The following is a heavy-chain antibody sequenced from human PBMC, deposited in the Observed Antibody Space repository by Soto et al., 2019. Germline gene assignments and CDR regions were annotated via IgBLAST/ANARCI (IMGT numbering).Heavy chain of an antibody. V-gene: IGHV3-7*01. CDR2: INQDGSET. D-gene: IGHD2-2*01. CDR1: GFTFGNYW. CDR3: ARGTSPQPGFDS. J-gene: IGHJ4*02. Sequence: GGSLRLSCAAPGFTFGNYWMNWVRQASGKGLEWEWVATINQDGSETYYLDSVKGRFTTSRDNGKNSLYLQMDSLRVEDTAVYYCARGTSPQPGFDSWGQGTQVTVSS.